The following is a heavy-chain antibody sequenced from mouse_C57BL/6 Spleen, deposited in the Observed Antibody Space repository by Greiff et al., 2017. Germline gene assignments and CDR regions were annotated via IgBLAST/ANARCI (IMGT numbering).Heavy chain of an antibody. J-gene: IGHJ4*01. CDR1: GFTFSDYY. CDR3: ARDRGRGYAMDY. D-gene: IGHD3-3*01. Sequence: EVMLVESEGGLVQPGSSMKLSCTASGFTFSDYYMAWVRQVPEKGLEWVANINYDGSSTYYLDSLKSRFIISRDNAKNILYLQMSSLKSEDTATYYCARDRGRGYAMDYWGQGTSVTVSS. V-gene: IGHV5-16*01. CDR2: INYDGSST.